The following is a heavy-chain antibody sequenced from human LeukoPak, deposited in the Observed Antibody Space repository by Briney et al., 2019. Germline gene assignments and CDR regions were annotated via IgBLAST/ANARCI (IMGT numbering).Heavy chain of an antibody. CDR3: ARYATPHYYDSSGYLRY. D-gene: IGHD3-22*01. J-gene: IGHJ4*02. CDR2: IWYDGSNK. CDR1: GFTFSSYG. V-gene: IGHV3-33*01. Sequence: GGSLRLSCAASGFTFSSYGMHWVRQAPGKGLEWVAVIWYDGSNKYYADSVKGRFTISRDNSKNTLYLQMNSLRAEDTAVYYYARYATPHYYDSSGYLRYWGQGTLVTVSS.